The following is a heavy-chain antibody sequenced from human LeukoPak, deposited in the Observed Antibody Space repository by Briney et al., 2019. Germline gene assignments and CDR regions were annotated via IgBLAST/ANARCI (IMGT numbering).Heavy chain of an antibody. CDR2: IKQDGSEI. CDR1: GFTFSTYW. J-gene: IGHJ4*02. Sequence: GGSLRLSCATSGFTFSTYWMSWVRQVPGKGLEWVANIKQDGSEIYYVDSVKGRFTISRDNAKNSLYLQMNSLRAEDRAVYYCAKDSLRTVPKASFDSWDQGTLVTVSS. D-gene: IGHD2-2*01. V-gene: IGHV3-7*03. CDR3: AKDSLRTVPKASFDS.